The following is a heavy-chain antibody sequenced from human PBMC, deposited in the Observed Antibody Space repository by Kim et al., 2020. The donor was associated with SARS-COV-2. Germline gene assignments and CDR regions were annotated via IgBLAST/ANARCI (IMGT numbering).Heavy chain of an antibody. D-gene: IGHD3-10*01. J-gene: IGHJ4*02. CDR2: T. CDR3: ARRGSGGTVDY. V-gene: IGHV1-8*01. Sequence: TGYAQKFQGRVTMTRNTSISTAYMELSSLRSEDTAVYYCARRGSGGTVDYWGQGTLVTVSS.